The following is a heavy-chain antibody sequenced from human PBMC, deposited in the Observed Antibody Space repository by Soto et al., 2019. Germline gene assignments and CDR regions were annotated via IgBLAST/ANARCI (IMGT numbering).Heavy chain of an antibody. V-gene: IGHV5-10-1*01. J-gene: IGHJ4*02. CDR1: GYSFTSYW. D-gene: IGHD3-10*01. Sequence: PGESLKISCKGSGYSFTSYWISWVRQMPGKGLEWMGRIDPSDSYTNYSPSFQGHVTISADKSISTAYLQWSSLKASDTAVYYCALTYYGSGTHPGYWGQGTLVTVSS. CDR3: ALTYYGSGTHPGY. CDR2: IDPSDSYT.